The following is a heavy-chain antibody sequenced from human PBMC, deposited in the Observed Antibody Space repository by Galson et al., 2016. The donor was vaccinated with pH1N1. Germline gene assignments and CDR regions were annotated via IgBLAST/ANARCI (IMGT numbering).Heavy chain of an antibody. V-gene: IGHV3-7*04. J-gene: IGHJ4*02. CDR3: ARAVGHHSG. CDR1: GFTFNSYW. Sequence: SLRLSCAASGFTFNSYWMSWVRQAPGKGLERVANINEDGRGEYYMDSVKGRFTISRDNAKNSVYLQMNSLRVEDTAVYYCARAVGHHSGWGQGTLVTVSS. D-gene: IGHD1-26*01. CDR2: INEDGRGE.